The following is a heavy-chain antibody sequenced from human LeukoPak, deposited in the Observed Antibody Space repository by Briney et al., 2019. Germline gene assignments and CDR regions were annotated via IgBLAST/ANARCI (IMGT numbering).Heavy chain of an antibody. D-gene: IGHD6-13*01. J-gene: IGHJ4*02. V-gene: IGHV3-33*01. CDR1: GFTFSSYG. CDR2: IWYDGSNK. Sequence: GGSLRLSCAASGFTFSSYGMHWVRQAPGKGLEWVAVIWYDGSNKYYADSVKGRFTISRDNSKNTLYLRMNSLRAEDTAVYYCARDRVRVAAGRLIDYWGQGTLVTVSS. CDR3: ARDRVRVAAGRLIDY.